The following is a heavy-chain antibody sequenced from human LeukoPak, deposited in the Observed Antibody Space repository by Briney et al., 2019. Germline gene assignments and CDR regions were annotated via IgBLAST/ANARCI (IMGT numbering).Heavy chain of an antibody. CDR3: ARDLRAGGDWYFDL. CDR2: IIPIFGTA. CDR1: GYTFTGYY. Sequence: GASVKVSCKASGYTFTGYYMHWVRQAPGQGLEWMGGIIPIFGTANYAQKFQGRVTITADESTSTAYMELSSLRSEDTAVYYCARDLRAGGDWYFDLWGRGTLVTVSS. J-gene: IGHJ2*01. D-gene: IGHD3-16*01. V-gene: IGHV1-69*13.